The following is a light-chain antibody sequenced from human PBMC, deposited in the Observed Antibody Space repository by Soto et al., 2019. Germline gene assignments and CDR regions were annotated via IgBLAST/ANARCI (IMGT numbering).Light chain of an antibody. V-gene: IGLV1-40*01. CDR1: SSNIGAGYD. Sequence: QSVLTQPPSVSGAPGQRVTISCTGSSSNIGAGYDVHWYQQLPGSAPKLLISGNSNRPSGVPDRFSGSKSGTSASLAITGLQAEDEADYYCQSYESSLSAWVFGGGTKLTVL. J-gene: IGLJ3*02. CDR2: GNS. CDR3: QSYESSLSAWV.